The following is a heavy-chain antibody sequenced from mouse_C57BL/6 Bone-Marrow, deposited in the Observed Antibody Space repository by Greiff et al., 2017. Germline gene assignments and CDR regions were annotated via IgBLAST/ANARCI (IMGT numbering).Heavy chain of an antibody. CDR2: INPRSGYT. CDR3: ASDLGPPWDKGYYAMDY. CDR1: GYTFTSYW. J-gene: IGHJ4*01. D-gene: IGHD4-1*01. Sequence: VQLQQSGAELAKPGASVKLSCKASGYTFTSYWMHWVKQRPGQGLEWIGYINPRSGYTKYNQKFKGKATLTADKSSSTAYMQLSSLTYEDAAVYYCASDLGPPWDKGYYAMDYWGQGTSVTVSS. V-gene: IGHV1-7*01.